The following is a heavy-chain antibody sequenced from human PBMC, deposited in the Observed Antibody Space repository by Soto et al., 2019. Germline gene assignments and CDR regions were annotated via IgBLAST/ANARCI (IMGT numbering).Heavy chain of an antibody. CDR1: GGSISSRTFW. D-gene: IGHD4-4*01. J-gene: IGHJ4*02. Sequence: QLQLQESGPGLVKPSETLSLTCSVSGGSISSRTFWWAWIRQPPGKGLEWIGDMYYSGSSYSSPSLKSRVTLSVDTSKNQLALKLNSVTAADTAVYYCARHPRDDYNYGGSGIFDYWGQGTLVTVSS. CDR2: MYYSGSS. CDR3: ARHPRDDYNYGGSGIFDY. V-gene: IGHV4-39*01.